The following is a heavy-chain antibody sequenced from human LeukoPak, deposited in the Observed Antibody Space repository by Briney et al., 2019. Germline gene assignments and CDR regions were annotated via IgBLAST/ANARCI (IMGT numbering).Heavy chain of an antibody. D-gene: IGHD2-15*01. CDR2: ISSSSSTI. Sequence: GGSLRLSCAASGFTFSSYSMNWVRQAPGKGLEWVSYISSSSSTIYYADSVKGRFTISRDNSKNTLYPQMNSLRAEDTAVYYCAKDLLQLPNYWGQGTLVTVSS. CDR3: AKDLLQLPNY. J-gene: IGHJ4*02. CDR1: GFTFSSYS. V-gene: IGHV3-48*01.